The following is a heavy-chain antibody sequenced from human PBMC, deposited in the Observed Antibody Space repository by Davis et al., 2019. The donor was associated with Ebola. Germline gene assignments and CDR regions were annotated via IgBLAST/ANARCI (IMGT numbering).Heavy chain of an antibody. Sequence: ASVKVSCKASGGTFSTYAISWVRQAPGQGLEWMGRINPNSGGTNYAQKFQGRVTMTRDTSISTAYMELSRLRSDDTAVYYCAKDPAGHAAGDDYWGQGTLVTVSS. D-gene: IGHD5-18*01. CDR1: GGTFSTYA. CDR3: AKDPAGHAAGDDY. V-gene: IGHV1-2*06. J-gene: IGHJ4*02. CDR2: INPNSGGT.